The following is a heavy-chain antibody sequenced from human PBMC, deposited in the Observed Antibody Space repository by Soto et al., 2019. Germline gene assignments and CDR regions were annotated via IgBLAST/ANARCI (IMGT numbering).Heavy chain of an antibody. V-gene: IGHV3-23*01. CDR2: ISGSGGST. CDR1: GFTFSSYA. Sequence: GGSLRLSCAASGFTFSSYAMSWVRQAPGKGLEWVSAISGSGGSTYYADSVKGRFTISRDNSKNTLYLQMNSLRAEDTAVYYCAKPLRGYYYYGMDVWGQGTTVTVSS. D-gene: IGHD3-16*01. CDR3: AKPLRGYYYYGMDV. J-gene: IGHJ6*02.